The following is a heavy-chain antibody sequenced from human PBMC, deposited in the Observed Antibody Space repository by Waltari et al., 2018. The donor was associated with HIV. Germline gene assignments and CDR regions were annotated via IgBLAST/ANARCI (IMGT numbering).Heavy chain of an antibody. Sequence: QVQLVESGGGLVKPGGSLRLSCAASGFTLSDYYMPWTRQAPGKGLEWISYISNSGDIIYYADSVKGRFTISRDNAKNSLYLQMNSLRAEDTAVYYCARDRWYYFDTSDYFYDYWGQGTLVTVSS. CDR3: ARDRWYYFDTSDYFYDY. V-gene: IGHV3-11*01. J-gene: IGHJ4*02. CDR2: ISNSGDII. CDR1: GFTLSDYY. D-gene: IGHD3-22*01.